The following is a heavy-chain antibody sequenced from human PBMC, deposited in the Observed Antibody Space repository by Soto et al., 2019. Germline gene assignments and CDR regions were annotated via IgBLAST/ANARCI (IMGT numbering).Heavy chain of an antibody. CDR3: ARGRGYSYGYIGY. CDR2: IYYSGST. Sequence: PSETLSLTCTASGGSISSYYWSWIRQPPGKGLEWIGYIYYSGSTNYNPSLKSRVTISVDTSKNQFSLKLSSVTAADTAVYYCARGRGYSYGYIGYWGQGTLVTVSS. V-gene: IGHV4-59*13. D-gene: IGHD5-18*01. J-gene: IGHJ4*02. CDR1: GGSISSYY.